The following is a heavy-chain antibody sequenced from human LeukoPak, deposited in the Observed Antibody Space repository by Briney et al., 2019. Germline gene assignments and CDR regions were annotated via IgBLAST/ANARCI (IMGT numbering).Heavy chain of an antibody. CDR3: ASSGPSSYYYDSSGYDY. Sequence: SETLSLTCAVSGGSISSGGYYWSWIRQPPGKGLEWIGYIYYSGSTNYNPSLKSRVTISVDTSKNQFSLKLSSVTAADTAVYYCASSGPSSYYYDSSGYDYWGQGTLVTVSS. CDR1: GGSISSGGYY. D-gene: IGHD3-22*01. CDR2: IYYSGST. J-gene: IGHJ4*02. V-gene: IGHV4-61*08.